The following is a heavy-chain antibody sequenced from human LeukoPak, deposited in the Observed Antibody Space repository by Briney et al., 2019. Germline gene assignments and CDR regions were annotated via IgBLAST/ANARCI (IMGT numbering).Heavy chain of an antibody. J-gene: IGHJ4*02. D-gene: IGHD6-19*01. V-gene: IGHV1-2*02. CDR3: ARERRIAVAGKRNYFDY. Sequence: ASXKVSCKASGYTFTCYYMHWVRQAPGQGLEWMGWINPNSGGTNYAQKFQGRVTMTRDTSISTAYMELSRLRSDDTAVYYCARERRIAVAGKRNYFDYWGQGTLVTVSS. CDR2: INPNSGGT. CDR1: GYTFTCYY.